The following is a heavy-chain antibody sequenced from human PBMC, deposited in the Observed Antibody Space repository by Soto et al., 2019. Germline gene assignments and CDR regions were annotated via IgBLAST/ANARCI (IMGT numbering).Heavy chain of an antibody. Sequence: PXGSLKISCKGSGYRFTSYWIGWVRQMPGKGLEWMGIIYPGDSETRYSPSFQGQVTISADKSISTAYLQWSSLKASDTAMYYCARLRYCSSTSCYTPFDIWGQGTMVTASS. V-gene: IGHV5-51*01. D-gene: IGHD2-2*02. CDR2: IYPGDSET. J-gene: IGHJ3*02. CDR3: ARLRYCSSTSCYTPFDI. CDR1: GYRFTSYW.